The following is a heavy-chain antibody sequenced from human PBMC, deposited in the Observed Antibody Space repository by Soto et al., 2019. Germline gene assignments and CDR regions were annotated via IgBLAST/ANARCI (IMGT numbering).Heavy chain of an antibody. V-gene: IGHV1-46*01. D-gene: IGHD2-21*02. J-gene: IGHJ4*02. CDR2: VNPSGGHT. CDR3: ARGGHVVVVTAALDY. CDR1: GDTFTDYY. Sequence: QVQLMQSGAEVKKPGASVKVSCKASGDTFTDYYIHWVRQAPGQGLEWMGKVNPSGGHTTYAQHFLGRATMTRDTSTSTLYMELSSLTSDDTAVYYCARGGHVVVVTAALDYWGQGTLVTVSS.